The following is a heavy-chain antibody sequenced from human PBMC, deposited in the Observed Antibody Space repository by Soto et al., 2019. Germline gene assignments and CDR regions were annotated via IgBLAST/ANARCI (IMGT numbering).Heavy chain of an antibody. V-gene: IGHV3-49*03. CDR2: IRSKAYGGTT. CDR3: TSPITMVRGDPDY. CDR1: GFTFGDYA. J-gene: IGHJ4*02. D-gene: IGHD3-10*01. Sequence: GGSLRLSCTASGFTFGDYAMSWFRQAPGKGLEWVGFIRSKAYGGTTEYAASVKGRFTISREDSKSIAYLQMNSLKTEDTAVYYCTSPITMVRGDPDYWGQGTLVTVSS.